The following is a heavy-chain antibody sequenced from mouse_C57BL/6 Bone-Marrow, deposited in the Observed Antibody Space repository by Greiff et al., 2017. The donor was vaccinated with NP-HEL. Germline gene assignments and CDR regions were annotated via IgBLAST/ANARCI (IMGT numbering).Heavy chain of an antibody. Sequence: EVQLVESGGGLVQPGGSLKLSCAASGFTFSDYGMAWVRQAPRKGPEWVAFISTLAYSIYYADTVTGRFTISRENAKNTLYLEMHSLRSEDTAMYYCARRGYGSRHYFDYWGQGTTLTVSS. CDR3: ARRGYGSRHYFDY. J-gene: IGHJ2*01. CDR2: ISTLAYSI. D-gene: IGHD1-1*01. V-gene: IGHV5-15*01. CDR1: GFTFSDYG.